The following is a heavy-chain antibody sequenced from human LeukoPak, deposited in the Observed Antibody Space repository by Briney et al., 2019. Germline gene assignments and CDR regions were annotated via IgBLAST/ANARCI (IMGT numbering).Heavy chain of an antibody. CDR2: IYYSGST. J-gene: IGHJ4*02. CDR3: ARVGVVESSGYHDYYFDF. Sequence: SETLSLTCTVSGGSISSYYWSWIRQPPGKGLEWIGYIYYSGSTNYNPSLKSRVTISVDTSKNQFSLKLSSVTAADTAVYYCARVGVVESSGYHDYYFDFWGQGSLVTVSS. D-gene: IGHD3-22*01. V-gene: IGHV4-59*01. CDR1: GGSISSYY.